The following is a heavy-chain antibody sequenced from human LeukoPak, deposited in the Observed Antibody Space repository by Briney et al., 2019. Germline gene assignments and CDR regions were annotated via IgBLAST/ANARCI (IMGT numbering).Heavy chain of an antibody. V-gene: IGHV3-23*01. Sequence: GGSLRPSCAASGFTFSIYAMSWVRQAPGKGLEWVSAISGSGGSTYYADSVKGRFTISRDNSKNTLYLQMNSLRAEDTAVYYCAKDTSYSSGWYFQHWGQGTLVTVSS. CDR1: GFTFSIYA. D-gene: IGHD6-19*01. CDR2: ISGSGGST. CDR3: AKDTSYSSGWYFQH. J-gene: IGHJ1*01.